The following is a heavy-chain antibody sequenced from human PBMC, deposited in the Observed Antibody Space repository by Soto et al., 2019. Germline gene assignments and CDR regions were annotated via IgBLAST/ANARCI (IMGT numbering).Heavy chain of an antibody. V-gene: IGHV3-30*18. J-gene: IGHJ4*02. CDR3: AKDGGFEHYYDGRGYGTFFDY. CDR1: GFTFSSYG. CDR2: ISYYGSNK. D-gene: IGHD3-22*01. Sequence: PGGSLRLSCAASGFTFSSYGMQWVRQAPGKGLEWVAVISYYGSNKYYADSVKGRFTISRDNSKNTLYLQMNSLRAEDTAIYYCAKDGGFEHYYDGRGYGTFFDYWGQGTLVTVSS.